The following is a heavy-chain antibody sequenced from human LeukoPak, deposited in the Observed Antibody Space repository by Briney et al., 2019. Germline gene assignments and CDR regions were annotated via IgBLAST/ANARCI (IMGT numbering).Heavy chain of an antibody. CDR1: GDSISSSSYY. Sequence: SETLSLTCTVSGDSISSSSYYWGWIRQPPGKGLEWIGSFYFSGSAYYNPSLESRVTMSVDTSKNQFSLKLTSVTAADTAVYYCARQHEILTGYAFDIWGHGTMVTASS. J-gene: IGHJ3*02. V-gene: IGHV4-39*01. D-gene: IGHD3-9*01. CDR3: ARQHEILTGYAFDI. CDR2: FYFSGSA.